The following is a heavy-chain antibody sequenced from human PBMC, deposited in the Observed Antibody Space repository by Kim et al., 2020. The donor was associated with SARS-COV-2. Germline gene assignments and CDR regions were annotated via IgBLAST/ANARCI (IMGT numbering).Heavy chain of an antibody. CDR2: IWYDGSNK. CDR1: GFTFSSYG. D-gene: IGHD1-1*01. J-gene: IGHJ6*02. Sequence: GGSLRLSCAASGFTFSSYGMHWVRQAPGKGLEWVAVIWYDGSNKYYADSVKGRFTISRDNSKNTLYLQMNSLRAEDTAVYYCASWTRYNWNDALELGNYYYGMDVWGQGTTVTVSS. V-gene: IGHV3-33*01. CDR3: ASWTRYNWNDALELGNYYYGMDV.